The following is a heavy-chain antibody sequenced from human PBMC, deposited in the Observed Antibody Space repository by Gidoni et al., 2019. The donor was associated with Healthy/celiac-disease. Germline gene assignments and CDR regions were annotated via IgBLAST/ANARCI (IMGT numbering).Heavy chain of an antibody. CDR2: IWYDGSNK. CDR1: GFTFSSSG. V-gene: IGHV3-33*01. J-gene: IGHJ3*02. D-gene: IGHD3-22*01. Sequence: QVQLVESGGGVVQPGRSLRLSCAASGFTFSSSGMHWVRQAPGKGLEWVAVIWYDGSNKYYADSVKGRFTISRDNSKNTLYLQMNSLRAEDTAVYYCARDLPRDSSIVVNDAFDIWGQGTMVTVSS. CDR3: ARDLPRDSSIVVNDAFDI.